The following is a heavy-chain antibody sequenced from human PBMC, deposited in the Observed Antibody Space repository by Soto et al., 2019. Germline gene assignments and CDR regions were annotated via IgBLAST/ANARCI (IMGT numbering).Heavy chain of an antibody. CDR1: GYTFSSFG. CDR3: XXXXXXXXXXRXXXX. V-gene: IGHV1-18*01. Sequence: QVQLVQSGAEVKKPGASVRVSCKTSGYTFSSFGITWVRQAPGQGLEWMGWISAYNGNTKYAQKLQGRVTMTTDTSTXXAYXXLXXXXXXXXXXXXXXXXXXXXXXXRXXXXWGQGTLV. J-gene: IGHJ4*02. CDR2: ISAYNGNT.